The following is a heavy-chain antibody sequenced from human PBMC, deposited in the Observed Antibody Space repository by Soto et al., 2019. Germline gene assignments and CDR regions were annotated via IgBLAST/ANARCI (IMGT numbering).Heavy chain of an antibody. V-gene: IGHV4-34*01. Sequence: PSETLSLTCAVYGGSFSGYYWSWIRQPPGKGLEWIGEINHRGSTNYNVSLKSRVTISVDTSKNQFSLNLSSVTAADTAVYFCASGPGEGSYSDYGAQEPLVTFSS. CDR3: ASGPGEGSYSDY. J-gene: IGHJ4*02. CDR1: GGSFSGYY. D-gene: IGHD3-10*01. CDR2: INHRGST.